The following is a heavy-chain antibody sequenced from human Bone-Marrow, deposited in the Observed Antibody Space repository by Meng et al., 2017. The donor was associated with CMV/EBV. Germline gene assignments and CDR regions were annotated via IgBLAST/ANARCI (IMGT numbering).Heavy chain of an antibody. J-gene: IGHJ6*02. Sequence: ASVKVSCKASGYTFTGYYMHWVRQAPGQGLEWMGWINPNSGGTNYAQKFQGRVTMTRDTSTSTVYMELSSLRSEDTAVYYCARERILENYYYGMDVWGQGTTVTVSS. CDR1: GYTFTGYY. V-gene: IGHV1-2*02. D-gene: IGHD3-3*01. CDR2: INPNSGGT. CDR3: ARERILENYYYGMDV.